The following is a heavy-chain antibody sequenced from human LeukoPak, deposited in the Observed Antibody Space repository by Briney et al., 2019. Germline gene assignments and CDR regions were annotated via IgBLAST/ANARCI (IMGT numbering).Heavy chain of an antibody. CDR1: GGSFSGYY. CDR2: INHSGST. CDR3: ARGGNDYDILTGYYRGVNNWFDP. D-gene: IGHD3-9*01. Sequence: SETLSLTCAVYGGSFSGYYWSWIRQPPGKGLEWIGEINHSGSTNYNPSLKSRVTISVDTSKNQFSLKLSSVTAADTAVYYCARGGNDYDILTGYYRGVNNWFDPWAREPWSPSPQ. V-gene: IGHV4-34*01. J-gene: IGHJ5*02.